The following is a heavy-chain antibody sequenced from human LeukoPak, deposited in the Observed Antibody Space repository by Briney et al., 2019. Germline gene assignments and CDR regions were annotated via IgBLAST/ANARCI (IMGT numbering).Heavy chain of an antibody. Sequence: GGSLRLSCAASGFTFSSYAMSGVRQAPGKGLEWVSLISGSGGSTYYADSVKGRFTISGDNSKNTLYPQMNSLRAEDTAVYYCAEVVGATTRGYFDYWGQGTLVTVSS. D-gene: IGHD1-26*01. J-gene: IGHJ4*02. CDR3: AEVVGATTRGYFDY. CDR2: ISGSGGST. V-gene: IGHV3-23*01. CDR1: GFTFSSYA.